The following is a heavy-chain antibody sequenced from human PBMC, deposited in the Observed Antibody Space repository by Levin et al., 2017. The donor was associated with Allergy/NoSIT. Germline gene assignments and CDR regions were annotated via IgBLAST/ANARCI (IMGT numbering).Heavy chain of an antibody. V-gene: IGHV3-48*03. J-gene: IGHJ4*02. CDR3: ASTNYDILTGYYTLRYYFDY. CDR1: GFTFSSYE. Sequence: GESLKISCAASGFTFSSYEMNWVRQAPGKGLEWVSYISSSGSTIYYADSVKGRFTISSDNAKNSLYLQMNSLRAEDTAVYYCASTNYDILTGYYTLRYYFDYWGQGTLVTVSS. CDR2: ISSSGSTI. D-gene: IGHD3-9*01.